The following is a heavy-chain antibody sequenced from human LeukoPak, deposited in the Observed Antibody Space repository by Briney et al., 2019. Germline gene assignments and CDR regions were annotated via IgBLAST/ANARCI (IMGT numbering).Heavy chain of an antibody. CDR2: INPSGGST. Sequence: ASVKVSCKASGYTFTSYYMHWVRQAPGQGLEWMGIINPSGGSTSYAQKFQGRVTMTRDTSTSTVYMELSSLRTEDTALYYCAKGGLGTQHFDHWGQGTLVTVSS. J-gene: IGHJ4*02. CDR3: AKGGLGTQHFDH. V-gene: IGHV1-46*01. CDR1: GYTFTSYY. D-gene: IGHD7-27*01.